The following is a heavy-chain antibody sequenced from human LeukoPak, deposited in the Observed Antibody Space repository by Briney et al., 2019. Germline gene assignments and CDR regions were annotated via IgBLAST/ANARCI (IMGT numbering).Heavy chain of an antibody. J-gene: IGHJ3*02. CDR2: TRPDEVIK. D-gene: IGHD3-3*01. V-gene: IGHV3-30*02. CDR1: GFTFSIYD. Sequence: GRSLRLSCAASGFTFSIYDMHWVRQAPGKGLEWVAFTRPDEVIKNYTDSVKGRFTISRDNAKNSRYLEMNSLRTEDTALYYCAKDRLITVPKLEDDVFDIWGQETMVTVSS. CDR3: AKDRLITVPKLEDDVFDI.